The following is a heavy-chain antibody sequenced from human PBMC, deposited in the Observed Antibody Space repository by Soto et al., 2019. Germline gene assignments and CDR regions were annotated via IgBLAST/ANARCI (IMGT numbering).Heavy chain of an antibody. CDR1: GFPFNTHG. CDR2: ISGGGDRT. V-gene: IGHV3-23*01. D-gene: IGHD3-16*02. Sequence: GGSLRLSCGASGFPFNTHGMAWVRQAPGKGLEWVSGISGGGDRTQYADGVKGRFTISRDNSKNTVDLQMTSLRAEDTATYYCAKTATYDYVWGDYRYFFDHWGQGTVVTVSS. J-gene: IGHJ4*02. CDR3: AKTATYDYVWGDYRYFFDH.